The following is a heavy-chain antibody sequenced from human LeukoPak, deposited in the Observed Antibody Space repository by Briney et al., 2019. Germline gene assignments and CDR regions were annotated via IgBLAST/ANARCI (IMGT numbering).Heavy chain of an antibody. CDR1: GYTFTRYD. J-gene: IGHJ6*03. V-gene: IGHV1-8*03. CDR3: ARDAGAPPIFGVVIYYYYYMDV. Sequence: ASVKVSCKASGYTFTRYDINWVRQATGQGLEWMGWMNPKSGNTGHAQKFQGRVTITRDTSISTVYMELSSLRSDDTAVYYCARDAGAPPIFGVVIYYYYYMDVWGKGTTVTVSS. CDR2: MNPKSGNT. D-gene: IGHD3-3*01.